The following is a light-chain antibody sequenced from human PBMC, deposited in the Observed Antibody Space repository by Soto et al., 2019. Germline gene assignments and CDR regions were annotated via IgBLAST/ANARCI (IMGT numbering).Light chain of an antibody. V-gene: IGLV1-40*01. J-gene: IGLJ3*02. CDR1: SSYIGAGYD. CDR3: QSYDSSLSGSV. CDR2: GNS. Sequence: QSVLKQPPSVSGAPGQRVTISCTGTSSYIGAGYDVHWYQQLPGTAPKLLIYGNSNRPSGVPDRFSGSKSGNSVSLAITGLQAEDEADYYCQSYDSSLSGSVFGGGTKLTVL.